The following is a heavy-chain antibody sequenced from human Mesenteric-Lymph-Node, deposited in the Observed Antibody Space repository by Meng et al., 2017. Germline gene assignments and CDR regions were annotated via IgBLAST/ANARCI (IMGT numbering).Heavy chain of an antibody. CDR3: ARGRGYDSLHP. Sequence: LQLLQCGAEAQKPGASVKVSCKASVYTFTSCGISGVRQAPGQGLELMGWISAYNGNTNYAQKLQGRVTMTTDTSTSTAYMELRSLRSDDTAVYYCARGRGYDSLHPWGQGTLVTVSS. J-gene: IGHJ5*02. CDR2: ISAYNGNT. CDR1: VYTFTSCG. D-gene: IGHD3-22*01. V-gene: IGHV1-18*01.